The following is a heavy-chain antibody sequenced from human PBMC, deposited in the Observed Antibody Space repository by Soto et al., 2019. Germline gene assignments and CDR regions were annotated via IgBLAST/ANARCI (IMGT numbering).Heavy chain of an antibody. J-gene: IGHJ4*02. D-gene: IGHD2-21*02. CDR2: IYYSGST. Sequence: SETLSLPCTVSGGSISSGDYYWSWIRQPPGKGLEWIGYIYYSGSTYYNPSLKSRVTISVDTSKNQFSLKLSSVTAADTAVYYCATLYCGGDCYVDYWGQGTLVTVSS. CDR3: ATLYCGGDCYVDY. CDR1: GGSISSGDYY. V-gene: IGHV4-30-4*01.